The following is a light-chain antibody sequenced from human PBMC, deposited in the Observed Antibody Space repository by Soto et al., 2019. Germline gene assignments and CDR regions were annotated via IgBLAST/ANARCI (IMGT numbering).Light chain of an antibody. CDR1: QDITNY. Sequence: DIQMTQSPSSLSASVGDRVTITCQASQDITNYLNWYQQKPGKAPKVLICGASNLEPGVPSRFSGSGSGTDFTFTISSLQAEDIASYYCQQYDNLPLTFGGGTKVEIK. V-gene: IGKV1-33*01. J-gene: IGKJ4*01. CDR2: GAS. CDR3: QQYDNLPLT.